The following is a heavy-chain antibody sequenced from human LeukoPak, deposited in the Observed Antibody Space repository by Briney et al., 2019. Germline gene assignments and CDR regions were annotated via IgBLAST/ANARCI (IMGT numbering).Heavy chain of an antibody. D-gene: IGHD3-3*01. J-gene: IGHJ3*02. Sequence: ASVKVSCKASGYTFTSYAMNWVRQAPGQGLEWMGWINTNTGSPTYAQGFTGRFVFSLDTSVSTAYLQISSLKAEDTAVYYCARDAYPDDFWSGYYIDHIWGQGTMVTVSS. CDR1: GYTFTSYA. CDR3: ARDAYPDDFWSGYYIDHI. V-gene: IGHV7-4-1*02. CDR2: INTNTGSP.